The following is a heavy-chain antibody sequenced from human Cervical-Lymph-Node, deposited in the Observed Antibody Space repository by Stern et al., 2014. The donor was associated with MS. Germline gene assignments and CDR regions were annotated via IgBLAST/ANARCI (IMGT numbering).Heavy chain of an antibody. CDR2: INTNTGNP. CDR1: GYSFTHFA. CDR3: ARDPHDYGDRFDY. Sequence: VQSGSELKKPGASVKVSCKASGYSFTHFALNWVRHAPGQGLQWMGWINTNTGNPSYAQAFTGRFVFSLDTSVSTAYLQISSLKAEDTAVYYCARDPHDYGDRFDYWGQGTLVTVSS. V-gene: IGHV7-4-1*02. D-gene: IGHD4-17*01. J-gene: IGHJ4*02.